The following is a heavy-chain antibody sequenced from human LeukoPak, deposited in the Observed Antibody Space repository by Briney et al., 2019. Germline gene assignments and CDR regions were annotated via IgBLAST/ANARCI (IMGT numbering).Heavy chain of an antibody. Sequence: SETLSLTYTVSGGSISSGGYYWSWIRQHPGKGLEWIGYIYYSGSTYYNPSLKSRVTISVDTSKNQFSLKLSSVTAADTAVYYCARPVVPAAMGGYGMDVWGQGTTVTVSS. V-gene: IGHV4-31*03. CDR3: ARPVVPAAMGGYGMDV. D-gene: IGHD2-2*01. CDR1: GGSISSGGYY. CDR2: IYYSGST. J-gene: IGHJ6*02.